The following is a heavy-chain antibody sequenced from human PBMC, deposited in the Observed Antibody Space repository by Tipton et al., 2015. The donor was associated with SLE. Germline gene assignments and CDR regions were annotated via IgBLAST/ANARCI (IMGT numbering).Heavy chain of an antibody. CDR1: GFTFSSYA. J-gene: IGHJ6*02. CDR3: AKRGCGGDCYYDYGMDV. Sequence: SLRLSCAASGFTFSSYAMSWVRQAPGKGLEWVAVVSFDGSNKYYADSVKGRFTISRDNSKNTLYLQMNSLRAEDTAVYYCAKRGCGGDCYYDYGMDVWGQGTLVTVSS. CDR2: VSFDGSNK. V-gene: IGHV3-30-3*02. D-gene: IGHD2-21*01.